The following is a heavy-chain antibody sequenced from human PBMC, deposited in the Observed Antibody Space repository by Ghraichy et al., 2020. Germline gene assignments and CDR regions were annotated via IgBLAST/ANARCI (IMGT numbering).Heavy chain of an antibody. CDR1: GGSFSGYY. D-gene: IGHD3-22*01. CDR2: INHSGST. V-gene: IGHV4-34*01. J-gene: IGHJ4*02. Sequence: SETLSLTCAVYGGSFSGYYWSWIHQPPGKGLEWIGEINHSGSTNYNPSLKSRVTISVDTSKNQFSLKLSSVTAADTAVYYCARGSNYYDSSGYLGLWYWGQGTLVTVSS. CDR3: ARGSNYYDSSGYLGLWY.